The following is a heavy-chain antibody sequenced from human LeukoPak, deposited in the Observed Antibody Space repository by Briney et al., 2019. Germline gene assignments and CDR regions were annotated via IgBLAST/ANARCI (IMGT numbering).Heavy chain of an antibody. CDR2: ISAYNGNT. CDR3: ARDRLAYYDFWSGYSVYYYYGMDV. CDR1: GYTFTSYG. J-gene: IGHJ6*02. V-gene: IGHV1-18*01. D-gene: IGHD3-3*01. Sequence: GASVKASCKASGYTFTSYGISWVRQAPGQGLEWMGWISAYNGNTDYAQKLQGRVTMTTHTSTSTAYMELRSLRSDDTAVYYCARDRLAYYDFWSGYSVYYYYGMDVWGQGTTVTVSS.